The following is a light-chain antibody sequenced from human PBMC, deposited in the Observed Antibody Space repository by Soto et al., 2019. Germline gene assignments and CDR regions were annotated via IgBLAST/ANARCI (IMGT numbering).Light chain of an antibody. CDR2: GAS. J-gene: IGKJ1*01. V-gene: IGKV3-20*01. CDR3: QQYGNSPQT. Sequence: EIVLTQSPGTLSLSPGEGATLACRASQSLRSTYLAWYQQKPGQAARLLIYGASSGATGIPDRFSGSGSGTDFTLTISRLEPEDFAVYYCQQYGNSPQTFGQGTKVEIK. CDR1: QSLRSTY.